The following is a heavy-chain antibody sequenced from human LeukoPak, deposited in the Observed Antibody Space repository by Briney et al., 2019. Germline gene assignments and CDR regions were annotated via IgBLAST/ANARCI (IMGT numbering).Heavy chain of an antibody. V-gene: IGHV4-31*03. CDR3: AREDYYDSSGYLDY. D-gene: IGHD3-22*01. CDR2: IYYSGTT. J-gene: IGHJ4*02. Sequence: SETLSLTCTVSGGSISSSGYYWSWLRQHPGKGLEWIGYIYYSGTTYYNPSLKSRVTISVDTSKNQFSLKLISVTAADTAVYYCAREDYYDSSGYLDYWGQGTLVTVSS. CDR1: GGSISSSGYY.